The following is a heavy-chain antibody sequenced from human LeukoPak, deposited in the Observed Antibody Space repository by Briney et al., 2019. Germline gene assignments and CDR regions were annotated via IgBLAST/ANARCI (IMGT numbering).Heavy chain of an antibody. CDR3: ARGSSSGSKYFQH. J-gene: IGHJ1*01. D-gene: IGHD6-19*01. CDR2: IIPIFGTA. Sequence: SVTVSCKASGGTFISYAISWVRQAPGQGLEWMGGIIPIFGTANYAQKFQGRVTITADKSTSTAYMELSSLRSEDTAVYYCARGSSSGSKYFQHWGQGTLVTVSS. V-gene: IGHV1-69*06. CDR1: GGTFISYA.